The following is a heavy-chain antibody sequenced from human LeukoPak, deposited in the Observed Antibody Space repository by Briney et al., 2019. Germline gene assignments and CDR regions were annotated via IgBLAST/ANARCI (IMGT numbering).Heavy chain of an antibody. V-gene: IGHV4-39*01. J-gene: IGHJ5*02. D-gene: IGHD1-26*01. CDR3: GRCSSGSYNWFDP. Sequence: SETLSLTCTVSGGSISSSSYYWAWIRQPPGKGLEWIGSMYYSGNTYYNPSLKCRVTISADTSKNQFSMKLSSVTAADTAVYYCGRCSSGSYNWFDPWGQGTLVTVSS. CDR2: MYYSGNT. CDR1: GGSISSSSYY.